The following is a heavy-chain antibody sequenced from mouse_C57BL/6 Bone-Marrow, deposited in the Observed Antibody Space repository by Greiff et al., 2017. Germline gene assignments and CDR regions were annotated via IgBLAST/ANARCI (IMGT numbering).Heavy chain of an antibody. D-gene: IGHD2-5*01. Sequence: VKLQQPGTELVKPGASVKLSCKASGYTFTSYWMHWVKQRPGQGLEWIGNINPSNGGTNYNEKFKSKATLTVDQSSSTAYMQLSSLTSEDSAVYYCARYYYSNGYFDYWGQGTTRTVSS. J-gene: IGHJ2*01. CDR3: ARYYYSNGYFDY. CDR2: INPSNGGT. V-gene: IGHV1-53*01. CDR1: GYTFTSYW.